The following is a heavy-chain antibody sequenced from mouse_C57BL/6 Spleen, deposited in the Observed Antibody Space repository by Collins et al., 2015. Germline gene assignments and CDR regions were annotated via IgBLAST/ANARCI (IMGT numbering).Heavy chain of an antibody. Sequence: LEWIGGINPNNGGTSYNQKFKGKATLTVDKSSSTAYMELRSLTSEDSAVYYCARAYDGYYGDYAMDYWGQGTSVTVSS. CDR3: ARAYDGYYGDYAMDY. CDR2: INPNNGGT. J-gene: IGHJ4*01. V-gene: IGHV1-26*01. D-gene: IGHD2-3*01.